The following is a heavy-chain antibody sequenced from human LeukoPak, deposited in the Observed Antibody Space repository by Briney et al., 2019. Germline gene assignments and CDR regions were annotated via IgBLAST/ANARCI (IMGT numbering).Heavy chain of an antibody. J-gene: IGHJ3*02. V-gene: IGHV5-51*01. CDR3: ATSSTQVAAVGSDAFDI. Sequence: PGQSLKISCKGSEYSSTTHWIGWVRQMPGKGLELMGIIYHGDSDPRYGPSFQGQVTISADESFSTAYLQWSSLKSSDSALYYCATSSTQVAAVGSDAFDIWGQGTLVTVSS. CDR1: EYSSTTHW. D-gene: IGHD6-13*01. CDR2: IYHGDSDP.